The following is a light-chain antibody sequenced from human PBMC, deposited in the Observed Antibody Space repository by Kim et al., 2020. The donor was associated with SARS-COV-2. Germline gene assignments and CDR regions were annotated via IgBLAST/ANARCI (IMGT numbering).Light chain of an antibody. J-gene: IGKJ4*01. CDR1: QSLLHSNGYNY. CDR2: LGS. Sequence: DIVMTQSPLSLPVTPGEPASISCRSSQSLLHSNGYNYLDWYLQKPGQSPQLLIYLGSNRASGVPDRFSDSGSGTDFTLKISRVEAEDVGVYYCMQALQFFTFGGGTKVDIK. V-gene: IGKV2-28*01. CDR3: MQALQFFT.